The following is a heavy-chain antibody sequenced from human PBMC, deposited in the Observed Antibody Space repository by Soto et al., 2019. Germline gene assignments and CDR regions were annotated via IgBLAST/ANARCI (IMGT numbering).Heavy chain of an antibody. V-gene: IGHV4-39*01. CDR2: IYYIGTT. Sequence: QLQLQESGPGLVKPSETLSLTCSLSGGSISSTFYYWGWIRQPPGKGLEWIGRIYYIGTTFYNPSLKGRVTISVDTSKNQFSLRLTSVTATDTAGYFCARQKWEQPKWFDPWGQGTLVTVSS. CDR3: ARQKWEQPKWFDP. J-gene: IGHJ5*02. D-gene: IGHD1-26*01. CDR1: GGSISSTFYY.